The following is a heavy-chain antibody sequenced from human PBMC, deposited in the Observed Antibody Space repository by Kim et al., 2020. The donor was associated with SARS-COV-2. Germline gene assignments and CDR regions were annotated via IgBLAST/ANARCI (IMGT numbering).Heavy chain of an antibody. CDR1: GVSISSYY. D-gene: IGHD3-10*01. V-gene: IGHV4-59*01. CDR3: ARDRRLVRGVEYYYYGMD. J-gene: IGHJ6*01. CDR2: IYYSGST. Sequence: SETLSLTCTVSGVSISSYYWSWIRQPPGKGLEWMGYIYYSGSTNYNPSLKSRGTISVDTSKNQFSLKLSSVTAADTAVYYCARDRRLVRGVEYYYYGMD.